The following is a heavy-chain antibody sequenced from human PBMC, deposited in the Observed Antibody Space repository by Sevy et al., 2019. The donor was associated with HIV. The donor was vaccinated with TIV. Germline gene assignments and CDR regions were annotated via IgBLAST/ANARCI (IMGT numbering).Heavy chain of an antibody. CDR1: GYTFTGQY. D-gene: IGHD5-18*01. CDR3: ARDLRLRGYSIGSFDY. V-gene: IGHV1-2*02. J-gene: IGHJ4*02. Sequence: ASVKVSCKASGYTFTGQYIHWVRQAPGQGLEWMGWINPNSGGTNYRQDFQGRVTLTRDTSITTAYMELSGLKSDDTAIYYCARDLRLRGYSIGSFDYWGQGTLVTVSS. CDR2: INPNSGGT.